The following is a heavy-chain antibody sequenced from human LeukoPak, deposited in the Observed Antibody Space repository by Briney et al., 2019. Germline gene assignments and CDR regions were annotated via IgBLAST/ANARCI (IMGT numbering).Heavy chain of an antibody. CDR3: AKCSTSCYSNFFDP. CDR2: ITGSGDKT. J-gene: IGHJ5*02. Sequence: GGSLGLSCAASGFTFSTYAMSWVRQAPGKGLEWVSAITGSGDKTEDADSVKGRFTISRDNSNNMLYLQMNSLRDEDTAVYYCAKCSTSCYSNFFDPWGQGTLVTVSS. D-gene: IGHD2-2*01. CDR1: GFTFSTYA. V-gene: IGHV3-23*01.